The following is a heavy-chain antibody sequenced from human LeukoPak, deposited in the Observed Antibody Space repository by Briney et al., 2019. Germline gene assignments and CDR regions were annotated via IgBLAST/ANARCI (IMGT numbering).Heavy chain of an antibody. D-gene: IGHD3-22*01. V-gene: IGHV3-48*03. CDR3: TTLGYHLDS. CDR1: GFDFRAYE. CDR2: IAGSDTRT. J-gene: IGHJ4*02. Sequence: GGSLRLSCAASGFDFRAYETNWVRQAPGKGLEWVSYIAGSDTRTYYADSVKGRFTISRDNAKNSLYLQMNSLRAEDTALYYCTTLGYHLDSWGQGTLVTVSS.